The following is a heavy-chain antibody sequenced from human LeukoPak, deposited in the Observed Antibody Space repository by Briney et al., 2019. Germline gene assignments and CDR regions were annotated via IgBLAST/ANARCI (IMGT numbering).Heavy chain of an antibody. CDR2: ISAYNGNT. Sequence: ASVKVSCKASGYTFTSYGISWVRQAPGQGLEWMGWISAYNGNTNYAQKLQGRVTMTTDTSTSTAYMELRSLRSDDTAVYYCASETGYYDSSGYSGFDPWGQGTLVTVSS. D-gene: IGHD3-22*01. J-gene: IGHJ5*02. CDR3: ASETGYYDSSGYSGFDP. CDR1: GYTFTSYG. V-gene: IGHV1-18*01.